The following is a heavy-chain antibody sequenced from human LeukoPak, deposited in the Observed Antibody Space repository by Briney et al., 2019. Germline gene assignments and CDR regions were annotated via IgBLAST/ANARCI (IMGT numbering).Heavy chain of an antibody. Sequence: SETLSLTCTVSGGSISSYYWSWIRQPAGKGLEWIGRIYPSGSTHYNPSLKSRVTMSLDASKGQFSLKLSSVTAADTAVYYCGRSAGFVHFDHWGQGTLVTVSS. D-gene: IGHD3-16*01. CDR1: GGSISSYY. V-gene: IGHV4-4*07. J-gene: IGHJ4*02. CDR2: IYPSGST. CDR3: GRSAGFVHFDH.